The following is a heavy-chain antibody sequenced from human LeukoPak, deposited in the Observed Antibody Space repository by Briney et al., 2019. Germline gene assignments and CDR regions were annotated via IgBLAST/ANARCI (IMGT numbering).Heavy chain of an antibody. J-gene: IGHJ6*03. CDR2: VFSSGNT. V-gene: IGHV4-59*01. CDR3: ASSNGFDWSPEYYVDV. D-gene: IGHD3-9*01. Sequence: SETLSHTCSVSGVSISSYWWSWIRQPPGKGLEWIAYVFSSGNTNYNPPLKGRVTISVDISKNQFSLKVTSVTAADTAVYYCASSNGFDWSPEYYVDVWGKGTSVTVSS. CDR1: GVSISSYW.